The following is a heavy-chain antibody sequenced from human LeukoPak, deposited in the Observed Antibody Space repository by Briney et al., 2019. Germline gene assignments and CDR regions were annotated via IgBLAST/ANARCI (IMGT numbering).Heavy chain of an antibody. J-gene: IGHJ4*02. CDR3: AKAREVLAYYYDGSGYYLDY. V-gene: IGHV3-23*01. CDR1: GFTFSDYY. Sequence: GGSLRLSCAASGFTFSDYYMSWIRQAPGKGLEWVSAVSGTGGRTYYADSVKGRFTISRDNSKNTLYLQMNSLRAEDTAIYYCAKAREVLAYYYDGSGYYLDYWGQGTLVAVSS. CDR2: VSGTGGRT. D-gene: IGHD3-22*01.